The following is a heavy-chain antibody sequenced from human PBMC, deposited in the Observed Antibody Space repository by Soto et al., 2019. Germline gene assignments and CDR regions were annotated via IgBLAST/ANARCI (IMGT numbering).Heavy chain of an antibody. CDR1: GGSINTFY. CDR2: IFSSGST. Sequence: TLSLTCTVSGGSINTFYWSWVRQPAGKGLEWIGRIFSSGSTSFNPSLESRVAMSVDTSKNHFSLNLSSVTAADMAVYYCAREGSYSAYNFAHGIQLWSFDFWGQGALVTV. J-gene: IGHJ4*02. V-gene: IGHV4-4*07. D-gene: IGHD5-12*01. CDR3: AREGSYSAYNFAHGIQLWSFDF.